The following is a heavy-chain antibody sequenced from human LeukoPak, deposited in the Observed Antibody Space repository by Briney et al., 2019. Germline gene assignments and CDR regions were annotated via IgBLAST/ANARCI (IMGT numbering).Heavy chain of an antibody. V-gene: IGHV3-23*01. Sequence: GGSLRLSCAASGFTLSSHAMSWVRQAPGKGLEWVSAISGSGGSTYYADSVKGRFTISRDNPKNTLYLQMNSMRAEDTAVYYCAKRDYYGSGSSYWGQGTLVTVSS. D-gene: IGHD3-10*01. J-gene: IGHJ4*02. CDR2: ISGSGGST. CDR1: GFTLSSHA. CDR3: AKRDYYGSGSSY.